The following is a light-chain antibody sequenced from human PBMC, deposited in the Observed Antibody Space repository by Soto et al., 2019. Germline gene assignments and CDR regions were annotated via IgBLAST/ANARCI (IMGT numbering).Light chain of an antibody. CDR3: PSYDSSLSGYV. J-gene: IGLJ1*01. V-gene: IGLV1-40*01. Sequence: QSALTQAPSVSGAPGQRVTISCTGSSSNIGAGYDVHWYQQLPGTAPKLLIYGNSNRPSGVPDRFSGSKSGTSASLAITGLQAEDEADYHCPSYDSSLSGYVFGTGTKVTVL. CDR1: SSNIGAGYD. CDR2: GNS.